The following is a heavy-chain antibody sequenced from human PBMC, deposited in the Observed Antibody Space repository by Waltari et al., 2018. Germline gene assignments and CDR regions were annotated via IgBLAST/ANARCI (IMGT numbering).Heavy chain of an antibody. CDR1: GFTFSTYW. Sequence: EVQLVESGGDLVRPGGSLRLSCEASGFTFSTYWMSWVRQAPGKGLEWVSAIRGSGGSTYYADSVKGRFTNSRDNSKNTLYLQMNSLRAEDTAVYYCAKASFITGDLGWFDPWGQGTLVTVSS. CDR3: AKASFITGDLGWFDP. J-gene: IGHJ5*02. V-gene: IGHV3-23*04. CDR2: IRGSGGST. D-gene: IGHD7-27*01.